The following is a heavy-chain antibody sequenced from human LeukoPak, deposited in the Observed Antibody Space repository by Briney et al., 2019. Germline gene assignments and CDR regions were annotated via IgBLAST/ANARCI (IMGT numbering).Heavy chain of an antibody. Sequence: GGSLRLSCAASGFTFRNYVMHWVRQAPGKGLEWVAVISYDGSNKYYADSVKGRFTISRDDSKNTLYLQTNSLRAEDTAMYYCARGDYYGSGSYYSDLPIDYWGQGTLVTVSS. CDR3: ARGDYYGSGSYYSDLPIDY. D-gene: IGHD3-10*01. J-gene: IGHJ4*02. V-gene: IGHV3-30-3*01. CDR1: GFTFRNYV. CDR2: ISYDGSNK.